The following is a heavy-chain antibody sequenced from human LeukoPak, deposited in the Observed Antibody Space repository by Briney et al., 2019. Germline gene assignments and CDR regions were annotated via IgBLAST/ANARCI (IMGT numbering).Heavy chain of an antibody. CDR1: GASISSYY. D-gene: IGHD6-19*01. Sequence: PSETLPHLCTVSGASISSYYGSWIRQPPGKGLEWIGYIHYSGSTNYIPTLKSRVNVSIDMSKNHYSLRLTSVTAADTAVYYCARRGYTSGQYYFDYWGKGSLVTVSS. CDR3: ARRGYTSGQYYFDY. CDR2: IHYSGST. V-gene: IGHV4-59*08. J-gene: IGHJ4*03.